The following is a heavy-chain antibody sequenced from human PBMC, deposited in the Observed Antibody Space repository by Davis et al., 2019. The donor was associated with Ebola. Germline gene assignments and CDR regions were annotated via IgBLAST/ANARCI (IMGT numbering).Heavy chain of an antibody. D-gene: IGHD4-17*01. J-gene: IGHJ4*02. CDR2: ISSSGSTI. CDR1: GFTFSDYY. Sequence: GESLKISCAASGFTFSDYYMSWIRQAPGKGLEWVSYISSSGSTIYYADSVKGRFTISRDNAKNSLYLQMNSLRAEDTAVYYCARDPGDYLHYFDYWGQGTLVTVSS. CDR3: ARDPGDYLHYFDY. V-gene: IGHV3-11*01.